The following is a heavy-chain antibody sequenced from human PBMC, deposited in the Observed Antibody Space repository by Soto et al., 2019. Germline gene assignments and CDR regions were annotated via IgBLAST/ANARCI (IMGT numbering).Heavy chain of an antibody. CDR2: IYYSGST. Sequence: QVQLQESGPGLVKPSQTLSLTCTVSGGSISSGGYYWSWIRQHPGKGLEWIGYIYYSGSTYYNPSLKSRVTISVDTSKNQFSLKLSSVTAADTAVYYCAREGYCSGGSCRAYDYWGQGTLVTVSS. J-gene: IGHJ4*02. CDR3: AREGYCSGGSCRAYDY. CDR1: GGSISSGGYY. D-gene: IGHD2-15*01. V-gene: IGHV4-31*03.